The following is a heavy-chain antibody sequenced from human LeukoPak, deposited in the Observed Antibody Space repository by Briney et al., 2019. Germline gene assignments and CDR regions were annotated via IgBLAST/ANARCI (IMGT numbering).Heavy chain of an antibody. Sequence: PGGSLRLSCTVSGFTVSSNSMSWVRQAPGKGLEWVSFIYSGTIHYSDSVKGRFTISRDNSKNTLYLQMNSLRAEDTAVYYCAKVPYYYDSSGYHPAYYFDFWGQGTLVTVSS. J-gene: IGHJ4*02. CDR3: AKVPYYYDSSGYHPAYYFDF. CDR1: GFTVSSNS. V-gene: IGHV3-53*01. D-gene: IGHD3-22*01. CDR2: IYSGTI.